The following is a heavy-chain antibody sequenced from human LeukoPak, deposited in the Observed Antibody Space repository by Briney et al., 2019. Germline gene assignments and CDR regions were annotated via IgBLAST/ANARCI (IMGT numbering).Heavy chain of an antibody. CDR2: IGYRHTSI. D-gene: IGHD1-26*01. CDR1: GFTFTTFT. J-gene: IGHJ4*02. CDR3: AREGWLRGSYFFFDN. Sequence: PGGSLRLSCAASGFTFTTFTMHWVRQAPGKGLEWVSSIGYRHTSIYYADTLKGRFTVSRDNTKNSLYLQMNSLRAEDTAVYYCAREGWLRGSYFFFDNWGQGTLVTVSP. V-gene: IGHV3-21*01.